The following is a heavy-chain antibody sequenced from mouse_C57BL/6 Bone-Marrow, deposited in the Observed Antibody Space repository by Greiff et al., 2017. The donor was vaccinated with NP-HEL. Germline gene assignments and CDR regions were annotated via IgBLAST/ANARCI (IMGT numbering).Heavy chain of an antibody. CDR1: GFTFSDYG. V-gene: IGHV5-17*01. CDR3: ARTYYGSSYYFDY. J-gene: IGHJ2*01. Sequence: EVQLVESGGGLVKPGGSLKLSCAASGFTFSDYGMHWVRQAPEKGLEWVAYISSGSSTIYYADTVKGRFTISRDNAKNTLFLQMTSLRSEDTAMYYCARTYYGSSYYFDYWGQGTTLTVSS. CDR2: ISSGSSTI. D-gene: IGHD1-1*01.